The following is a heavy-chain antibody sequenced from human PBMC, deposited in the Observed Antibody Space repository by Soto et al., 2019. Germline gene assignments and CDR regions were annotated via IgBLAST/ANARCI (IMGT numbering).Heavy chain of an antibody. CDR3: ARDQEDIVLVPAARPSYYYYYGMDV. CDR2: INPSGGST. CDR1: GYTFTSYY. D-gene: IGHD2-2*01. V-gene: IGHV1-46*01. J-gene: IGHJ6*02. Sequence: GASVKVSCKASGYTFTSYYIHWVRQAPGQGLERMGIINPSGGSTSYAQKFQGRVTMTRDTPTSTVYMELSSLRSEDTAVYYCARDQEDIVLVPAARPSYYYYYGMDVWGQGTTVTVSS.